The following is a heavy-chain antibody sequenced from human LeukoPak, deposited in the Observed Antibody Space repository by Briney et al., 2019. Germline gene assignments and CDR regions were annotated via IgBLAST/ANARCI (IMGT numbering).Heavy chain of an antibody. CDR3: ARDWNIVVVVAANPFDY. CDR1: GFTLSSYW. D-gene: IGHD2-15*01. V-gene: IGHV3-7*01. J-gene: IGHJ4*02. Sequence: GGSLRLSCAASGFTLSSYWMSWVRQAPGKGLEWVANIKQDGSEKYYVDSVKGRFTISRDNAKNSLYLQMNSLRAEDTAVYYCARDWNIVVVVAANPFDYWGQGTLVTVSS. CDR2: IKQDGSEK.